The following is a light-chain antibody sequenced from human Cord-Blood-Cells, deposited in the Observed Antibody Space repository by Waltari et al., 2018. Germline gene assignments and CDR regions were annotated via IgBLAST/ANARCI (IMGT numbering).Light chain of an antibody. V-gene: IGKV1-8*01. Sequence: AIRMTQSPSSFSASTGDRVPITWRASQGISIYLAWYQQKPGKAPKLLIYAASTLQSGVPSRFSGSGSGTDFTLTISCLQSEDFATYYCQQYYSYPFTFGPGTKVDIK. CDR3: QQYYSYPFT. J-gene: IGKJ3*01. CDR2: AAS. CDR1: QGISIY.